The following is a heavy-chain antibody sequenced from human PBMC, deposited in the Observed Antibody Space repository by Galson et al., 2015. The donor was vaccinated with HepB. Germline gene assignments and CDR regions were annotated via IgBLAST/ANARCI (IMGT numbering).Heavy chain of an antibody. CDR2: IIPLFDTS. J-gene: IGHJ4*02. CDR3: ARSDFDRSGYSRSHLDF. D-gene: IGHD3-22*01. Sequence: SVKVSCKASGYTFSSFAISWVRQAPGQGLEWMGGIIPLFDTSNYAQKFQGRVTITADDSTSTAYMELSSLRSDDTAVYYCARSDFDRSGYSRSHLDFWGQGTLVTVSS. CDR1: GYTFSSFA. V-gene: IGHV1-69*13.